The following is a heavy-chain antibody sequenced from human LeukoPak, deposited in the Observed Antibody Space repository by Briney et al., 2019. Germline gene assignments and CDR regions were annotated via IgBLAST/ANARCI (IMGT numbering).Heavy chain of an antibody. CDR2: IIPIFGTA. CDR3: ARGVIWFGELPKNWFDPDP. V-gene: IGHV1-69*13. D-gene: IGHD3-10*01. J-gene: IGHJ5*02. Sequence: ASVKVSCKASGGTFSSYAISWVRQAPGQGLEWMGGIIPIFGTANYAQKFQGRVTITADESTSTAYMELSSLRSEDTAVYYCARGVIWFGELPKNWFDPDPWGQGTLVIVSS. CDR1: GGTFSSYA.